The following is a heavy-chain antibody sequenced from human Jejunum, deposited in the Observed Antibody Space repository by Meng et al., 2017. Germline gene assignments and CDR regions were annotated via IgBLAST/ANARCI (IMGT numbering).Heavy chain of an antibody. CDR2: IFRTGTS. J-gene: IGHJ4*02. CDR3: ARKGGTYSTGHFPHFDY. Sequence: QVARPESGPGLVKPSGTLSLTCAVSGDSISSDNWWSWVRQPPGKGPEWIGDIFRTGTSNYSPSLRSRVAIYMDKSKNQFSLSLNSVTAADTAVYYCARKGGTYSTGHFPHFDYWGQGTLVTVFS. V-gene: IGHV4-4*02. D-gene: IGHD6-19*01. CDR1: GDSISSDNW.